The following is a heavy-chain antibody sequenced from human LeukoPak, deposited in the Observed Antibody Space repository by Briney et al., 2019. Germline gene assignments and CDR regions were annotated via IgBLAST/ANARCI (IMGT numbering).Heavy chain of an antibody. CDR3: ARAMNY. CDR2: IKQDGSEK. CDR1: AFIFSGHW. J-gene: IGHJ4*02. V-gene: IGHV3-7*03. Sequence: GGSLRLSCEASAFIFSGHWLNWVRQPPGKGLEWVANIKQDGSEKYYVDSVKGRFTISRDNAKNSLYLQMNSLRAEDTAVYYCARAMNYWGQGTLVTVSS.